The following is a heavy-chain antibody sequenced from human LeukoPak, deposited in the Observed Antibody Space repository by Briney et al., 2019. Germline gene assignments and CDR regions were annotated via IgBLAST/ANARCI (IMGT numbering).Heavy chain of an antibody. Sequence: SVKVSCKASGGTFSSYTISWVRQAPGQGLEWMGRIIPILGIANYAQKFKGRVTITADKSTSTAYMELSSLRSEDTAVYYCARESGYEGGWFDPWGQGTLVTVSS. D-gene: IGHD5-12*01. CDR1: GGTFSSYT. CDR3: ARESGYEGGWFDP. J-gene: IGHJ5*02. V-gene: IGHV1-69*04. CDR2: IIPILGIA.